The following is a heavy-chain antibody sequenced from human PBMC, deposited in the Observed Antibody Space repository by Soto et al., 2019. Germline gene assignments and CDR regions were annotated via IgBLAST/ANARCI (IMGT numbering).Heavy chain of an antibody. CDR1: GGSFSGYY. Sequence: SETLSLTCAVYGGSFSGYYWSWIRQPPGKGLEWIGEINHSGSTNYNQSLKSRVTISVDTSKNQFSLKLSSVTAADTAVYYCARGSVLRFLEWLHWFDPWGQGTLVTVSS. D-gene: IGHD3-3*01. J-gene: IGHJ5*02. V-gene: IGHV4-34*01. CDR2: INHSGST. CDR3: ARGSVLRFLEWLHWFDP.